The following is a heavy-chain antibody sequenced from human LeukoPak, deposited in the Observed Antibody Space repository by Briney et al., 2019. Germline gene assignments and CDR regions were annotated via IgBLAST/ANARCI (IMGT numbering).Heavy chain of an antibody. D-gene: IGHD2-2*01. Sequence: GASVKVSCKASGGTFSSYAISWVRQAPGQGLEWMGGIIPIFGTANYAQKFQGRVTITADESTSTAYMELSSLISEDTAVYYCASRCSSTSCYSDLGYYYYMDVWGKGTTVTVSS. CDR2: IIPIFGTA. CDR3: ASRCSSTSCYSDLGYYYYMDV. CDR1: GGTFSSYA. V-gene: IGHV1-69*01. J-gene: IGHJ6*03.